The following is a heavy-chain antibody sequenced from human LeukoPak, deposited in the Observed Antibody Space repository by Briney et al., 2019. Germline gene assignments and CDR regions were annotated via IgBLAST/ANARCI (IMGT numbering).Heavy chain of an antibody. Sequence: ASVKVSCKASGYTFTSYGISWVRQAPGQGLEWMGWISAYNGNTNYAQKFQGRVTMTRDTSISTAYMELSRLRSDDTAVYYCARGTAYYDFWSGYYSTQNFDYWGQGTLVTVSS. J-gene: IGHJ4*02. D-gene: IGHD3-3*01. CDR1: GYTFTSYG. CDR2: ISAYNGNT. V-gene: IGHV1-18*01. CDR3: ARGTAYYDFWSGYYSTQNFDY.